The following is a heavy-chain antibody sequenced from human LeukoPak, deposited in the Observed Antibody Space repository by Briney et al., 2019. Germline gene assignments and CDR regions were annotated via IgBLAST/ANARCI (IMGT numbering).Heavy chain of an antibody. CDR1: GGSISSYY. CDR3: ASTRAPLAAFDI. V-gene: IGHV4-4*07. CDR2: IYTSGST. D-gene: IGHD1-1*01. Sequence: SETQSLTCTVSGGSISSYYWSWIRQPAGKGLEWIGRIYTSGSTNYNPSLKSRVTMSVDTSKNQFSLKLSSVTAADTAVYYCASTRAPLAAFDIWGQGTMVTVSS. J-gene: IGHJ3*02.